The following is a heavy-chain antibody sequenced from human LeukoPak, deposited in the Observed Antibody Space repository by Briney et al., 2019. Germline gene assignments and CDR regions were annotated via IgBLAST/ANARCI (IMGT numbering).Heavy chain of an antibody. CDR3: AKGGYSSRVAYFDY. Sequence: GGSLRLSCAASGFTSSSYAMSWVRQAPGKGLEWVSAISGSGGSTYYADSVKGRFTISRDNSKNTLYLQMNSLRAEDTAVYYCAKGGYSSRVAYFDYWGQGTLVTVSS. J-gene: IGHJ4*02. CDR1: GFTSSSYA. CDR2: ISGSGGST. D-gene: IGHD6-19*01. V-gene: IGHV3-23*01.